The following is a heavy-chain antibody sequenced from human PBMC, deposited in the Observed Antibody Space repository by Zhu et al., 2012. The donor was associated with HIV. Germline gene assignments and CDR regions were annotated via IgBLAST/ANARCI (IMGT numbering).Heavy chain of an antibody. V-gene: IGHV4-38-2*01. CDR2: IYHSGNT. J-gene: IGHJ5*02. CDR1: HHSISDGYY. Sequence: QVQLRESGPGLVKPSETLSLTCAVSHHSISDGYYWAWIRQSPGKGLEWIGSIYHSGNTYYSSSLKSRVTMSVDTSRNHFSLKLTSVTAADTGMYYCARQRSHVVVVIAAGFDPWGQGTLITVSS. CDR3: ARQRSHVVVVIAAGFDP. D-gene: IGHD2-15*01.